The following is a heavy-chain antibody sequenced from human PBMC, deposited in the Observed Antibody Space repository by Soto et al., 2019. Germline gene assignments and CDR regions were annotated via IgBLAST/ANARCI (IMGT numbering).Heavy chain of an antibody. J-gene: IGHJ5*02. D-gene: IGHD3-22*01. V-gene: IGHV3-30*18. CDR2: ISFDGNNK. Sequence: QVQVVESGGGVVQPGWSQRLSCAASGFTFSNYGMHWVRQAPGKGLEWVAIISFDGNNKYYSDSVKGRFTISRDNSKNMVFLQMKSLRHEDTAVYYCVKPKEHFYDSSPGETWGQGTPVTVSS. CDR3: VKPKEHFYDSSPGET. CDR1: GFTFSNYG.